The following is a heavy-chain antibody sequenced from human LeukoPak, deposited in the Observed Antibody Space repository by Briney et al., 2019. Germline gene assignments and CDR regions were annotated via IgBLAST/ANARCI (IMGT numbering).Heavy chain of an antibody. D-gene: IGHD2-21*01. J-gene: IGHJ4*02. V-gene: IGHV3-66*02. CDR3: ARDSLFDY. CDR1: GFTVSSNY. CDR2: IYSGGST. Sequence: GGSLRLSRAASGFTVSSNYMSWVRQAPGKGLEWVSVIYSGGSTYYADSVKGRFTISRDNSKNTLYLQMNSLRAEDTAVYYCARDSLFDYWGQGTLVTVSS.